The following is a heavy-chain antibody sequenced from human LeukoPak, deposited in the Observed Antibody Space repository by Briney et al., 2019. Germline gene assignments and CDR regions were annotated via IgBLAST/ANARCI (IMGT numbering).Heavy chain of an antibody. CDR2: ISYDGSNK. Sequence: PGGSLRLSCAASGFTFSSYAMHWVRQAPGKGLEWVAVISYDGSNKYYADSVKGRFTISRDNSKNTLYLQMNSLRAEDTAVYYCAKGTNSSCYSAPNYWGQGTLVTVSS. CDR3: AKGTNSSCYSAPNY. J-gene: IGHJ4*02. D-gene: IGHD2-15*01. CDR1: GFTFSSYA. V-gene: IGHV3-30*04.